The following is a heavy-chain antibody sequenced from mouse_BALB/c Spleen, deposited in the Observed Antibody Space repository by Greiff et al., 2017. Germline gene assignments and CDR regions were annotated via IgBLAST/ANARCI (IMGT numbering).Heavy chain of an antibody. V-gene: IGHV5-4*02. CDR2: ISDGGSYT. J-gene: IGHJ4*01. CDR3: ARGDGYDGYYAMDY. D-gene: IGHD2-2*01. Sequence: EVMLVESGGGLVKPGGSLKLSCAASGFTFSDYYMYWVRQTPEKRLEWVATISDGGSYTYYPDSVKGRFTISRDNAKNNLYLQMSSLKSEDTAMYYCARGDGYDGYYAMDYWGQGTSVTVSS. CDR1: GFTFSDYY.